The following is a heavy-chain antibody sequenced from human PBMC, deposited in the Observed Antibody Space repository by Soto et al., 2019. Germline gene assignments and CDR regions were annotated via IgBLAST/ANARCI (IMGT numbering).Heavy chain of an antibody. CDR2: INHRGTT. V-gene: IGHV4-34*02. J-gene: IGHJ4*02. D-gene: IGHD6-19*01. CDR1: GASFSGHY. Sequence: QVQLQQWCAGLLKSSETLSLTCAFYGASFSGHYWSWIRQAPGKGLEWIGEINHRGTTNYNPSLKSRVTRSADTAKTQFSLKLSSVTAADTAVYFCARGVEMADTYFDHWGQGTLGSVSS. CDR3: ARGVEMADTYFDH.